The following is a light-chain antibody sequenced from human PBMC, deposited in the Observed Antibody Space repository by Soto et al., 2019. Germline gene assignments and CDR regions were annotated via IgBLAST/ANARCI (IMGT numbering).Light chain of an antibody. J-gene: IGLJ6*01. CDR1: SSNIGNNY. CDR3: GTWDSSLSAGRNV. V-gene: IGLV1-51*01. Sequence: QSALTQPPSVSAAPGQKVTISCSGSSSNIGNNYVSWYQQLPGTAPKLLIYDNNKRPSGIPDRFSGSKSGTSATLGITGLQTGDEADYYCGTWDSSLSAGRNVFGSGTQLTVL. CDR2: DNN.